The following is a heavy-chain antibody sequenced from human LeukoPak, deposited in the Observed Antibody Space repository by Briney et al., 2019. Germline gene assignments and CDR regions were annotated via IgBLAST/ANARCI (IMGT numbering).Heavy chain of an antibody. D-gene: IGHD4/OR15-4a*01. Sequence: SETLSLICSVSGYSINSGYYWGWIRQPPGKGLEWIGSIYHNGNTYYNPSLKSRVTISADTSKNQFSLKLTSVTAADTAVYYCARLTPKGYYSDYWGLGTLVTVSS. V-gene: IGHV4-38-2*02. J-gene: IGHJ4*02. CDR2: IYHNGNT. CDR3: ARLTPKGYYSDY. CDR1: GYSINSGYY.